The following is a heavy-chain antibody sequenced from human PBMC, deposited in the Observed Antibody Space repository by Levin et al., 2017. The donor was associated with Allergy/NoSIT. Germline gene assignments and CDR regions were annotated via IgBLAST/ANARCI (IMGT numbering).Heavy chain of an antibody. Sequence: PGGSLRLSCTASGFTFSTYGMHWVRQAPGKGLDWVALITSNGDHIFYADSVKGRFTISRDNSKNTLFLQMNSLRPEDTAVYYCTRAAVADWGQGTLVTVS. CDR3: TRAAVAD. CDR1: GFTFSTYG. J-gene: IGHJ4*02. V-gene: IGHV3-30*03. CDR2: ITSNGDHI.